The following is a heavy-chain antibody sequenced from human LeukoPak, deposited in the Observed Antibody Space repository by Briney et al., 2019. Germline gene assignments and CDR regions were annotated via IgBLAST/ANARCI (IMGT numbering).Heavy chain of an antibody. CDR2: IYYGGGT. CDR1: GVSIGTYY. Sequence: PSETLSLTCTVSGVSIGTYYWSWIRQSPGKGLEWIGYIYYGGGTNYNPSLKTRVTISVGTSKTQFSLKVFSVTAADTAVYYCARVSEVGFASYASAWYWFDPWGQGTLVTVSS. V-gene: IGHV4-59*01. J-gene: IGHJ5*02. D-gene: IGHD6-19*01. CDR3: ARVSEVGFASYASAWYWFDP.